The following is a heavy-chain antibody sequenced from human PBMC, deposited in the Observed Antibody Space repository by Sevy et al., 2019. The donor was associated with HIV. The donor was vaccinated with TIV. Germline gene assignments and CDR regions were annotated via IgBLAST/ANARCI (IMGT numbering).Heavy chain of an antibody. V-gene: IGHV6-1*01. CDR2: TYYRSRWSF. CDR1: GDSVSSNTAA. CDR3: ARAQWSRGASGNWFDP. J-gene: IGHJ5*02. D-gene: IGHD2-8*01. Sequence: SQTLSLTCDISGDSVSSNTAAWNWIRQSPSRGLEWLGRTYYRSRWSFDYAESMKSRMTITPDTSKNQFSLQLKSVTPEDTAIYFCARAQWSRGASGNWFDPWGQGTVVTVSS.